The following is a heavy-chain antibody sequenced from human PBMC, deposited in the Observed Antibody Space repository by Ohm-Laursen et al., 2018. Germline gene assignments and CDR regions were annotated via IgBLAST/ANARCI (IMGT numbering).Heavy chain of an antibody. J-gene: IGHJ6*02. CDR2: ISWNSGSI. D-gene: IGHD3-22*01. CDR3: AKDSDDSSGYGMDV. V-gene: IGHV3-9*01. Sequence: SLRLSCTASGFTFDDYAMHWVRQAPGKSLEWVSGISWNSGSIGYADSVKGRFTISRDNAKNSLYLQMNSLRAEDTALYYCAKDSDDSSGYGMDVWGQGTTVTVSS. CDR1: GFTFDDYA.